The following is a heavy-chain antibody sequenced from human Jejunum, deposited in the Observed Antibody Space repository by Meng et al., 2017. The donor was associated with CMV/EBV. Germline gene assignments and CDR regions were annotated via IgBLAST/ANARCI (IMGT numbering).Heavy chain of an antibody. Sequence: LSCAEAGFTFSGYDVNWVRQAPGKGLEWVSYISSSGSPVYYADSVKGRFALSRDNTKNSLYLQMSGLRAEDTAVYYCTRDSQHHLYWGQGALVTVSS. CDR1: GFTFSGYD. CDR2: ISSSGSPV. D-gene: IGHD6-13*01. CDR3: TRDSQHHLY. V-gene: IGHV3-48*03. J-gene: IGHJ4*02.